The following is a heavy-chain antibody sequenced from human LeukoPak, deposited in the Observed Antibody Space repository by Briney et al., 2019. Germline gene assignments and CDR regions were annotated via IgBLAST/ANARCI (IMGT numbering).Heavy chain of an antibody. CDR3: ATPKRDGYNYYFDY. Sequence: ASVKVSCKVSGYTLTELSMHWVRQAPGKGLEWMGGFDPEDGETIYAQKFQGRVTMTGDTSIDTAYMELSSLRSEDTAVYYCATPKRDGYNYYFDYWGQGTLVTVSS. CDR2: FDPEDGET. V-gene: IGHV1-24*01. J-gene: IGHJ4*02. D-gene: IGHD5-24*01. CDR1: GYTLTELS.